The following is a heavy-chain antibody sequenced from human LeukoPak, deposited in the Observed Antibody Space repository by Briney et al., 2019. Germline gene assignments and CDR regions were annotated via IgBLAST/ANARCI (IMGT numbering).Heavy chain of an antibody. J-gene: IGHJ4*02. D-gene: IGHD6-13*01. CDR1: GFTFSSYE. CDR2: ISSSGSTI. Sequence: PGGSLRLSWAASGFTFSSYEMNWVRQAPGKGLEWVAYISSSGSTIYYADSVKGRFNISRDNAKNSLYLQMNSLRAEDTAVYYCAREAAAGKQCDYWGQGTLVTVSS. V-gene: IGHV3-48*03. CDR3: AREAAAGKQCDY.